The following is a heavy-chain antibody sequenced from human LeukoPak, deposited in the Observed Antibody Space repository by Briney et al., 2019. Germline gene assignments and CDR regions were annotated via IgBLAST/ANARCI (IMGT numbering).Heavy chain of an antibody. CDR2: LNPNSGNT. CDR1: GYTFISYD. Sequence: GASVKVSCKASGYTFISYDINWVRQATGQGLEWMGWLNPNSGNTGYAQKLQGRVTMTRNTSISTVYMELSSLRFEDTAVYYCVRAPAGLETYYFDYWGQGTLVTVSS. J-gene: IGHJ4*02. D-gene: IGHD2-2*01. CDR3: VRAPAGLETYYFDY. V-gene: IGHV1-8*01.